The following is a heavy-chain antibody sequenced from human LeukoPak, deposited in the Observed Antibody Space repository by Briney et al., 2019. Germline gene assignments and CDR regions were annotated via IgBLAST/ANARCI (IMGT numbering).Heavy chain of an antibody. J-gene: IGHJ4*02. CDR3: AKASGRYCSSTRCQAPLDY. D-gene: IGHD2-2*01. V-gene: IGHV3-33*06. Sequence: GGSLRLSCAASGFTFSTYGMHWVRQAPGRGLEWVAVIWFDGSNKYNADSVRGRFTISRDNSKNTLYLEINSLRDEDTAVYYCAKASGRYCSSTRCQAPLDYWGQGTLVTVSS. CDR1: GFTFSTYG. CDR2: IWFDGSNK.